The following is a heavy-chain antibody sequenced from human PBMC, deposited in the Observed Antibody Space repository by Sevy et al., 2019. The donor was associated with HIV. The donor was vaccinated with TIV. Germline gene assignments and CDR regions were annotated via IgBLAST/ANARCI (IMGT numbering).Heavy chain of an antibody. J-gene: IGHJ3*02. CDR3: AADRREMIQGADDAFDI. V-gene: IGHV3-21*01. CDR1: GFTLSTYS. D-gene: IGHD3-10*01. CDR2: ISSGSNYI. Sequence: GGSLRLSCVSSGFTLSTYSMNWVRQAPGKGLEWVSSISSGSNYIYYADSVMGRFTISRDNAKNSLYLQMDSLRGEDTAGYYCAADRREMIQGADDAFDIWGQGTMVTVSS.